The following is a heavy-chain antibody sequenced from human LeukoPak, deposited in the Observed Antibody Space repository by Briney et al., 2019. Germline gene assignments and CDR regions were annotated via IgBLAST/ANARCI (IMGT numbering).Heavy chain of an antibody. V-gene: IGHV3-7*01. CDR2: IKQDGSQK. D-gene: IGHD7-27*01. J-gene: IGHJ4*02. CDR3: AREDWGPDY. CDR1: GFTFTGYW. Sequence: GGSLRLSCAASGFTFTGYWMVWVRQAPGKGLERVANIKQDGSQKHYVDSVKGRFTISRDNAKKSLYLQMNNLRAEDTGVYYCAREDWGPDYWGQGTLVTVSS.